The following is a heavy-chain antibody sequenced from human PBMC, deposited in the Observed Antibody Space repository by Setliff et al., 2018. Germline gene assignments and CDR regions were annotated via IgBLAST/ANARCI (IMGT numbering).Heavy chain of an antibody. CDR1: GDSINSGTYY. D-gene: IGHD3-3*01. Sequence: PSETLSLTCSVSGDSINSGTYYWSWFRQSAGKGLEWIGRIYTGGGTNYNPSLKSRVTISLDTSKNRFSLTLTSVTAADTAVYYCARGRGLEWLPESWFDPWGQGTLVTVSS. CDR2: IYTGGGT. J-gene: IGHJ5*02. V-gene: IGHV4-61*02. CDR3: ARGRGLEWLPESWFDP.